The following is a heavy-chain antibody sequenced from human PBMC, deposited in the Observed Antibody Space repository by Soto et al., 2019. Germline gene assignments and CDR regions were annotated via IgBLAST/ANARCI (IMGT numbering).Heavy chain of an antibody. J-gene: IGHJ6*02. Sequence: NPSETLSLTCTVSGGSISSSSYYWGWIRQPPGKGLEWIGSIYYSGSTYYNPSLKSRVTISVDTSKNQFSLKLSSVTAADTAVYYCARSERYCTNGVCFMDVWGQGTTVTVSS. CDR1: GGSISSSSYY. V-gene: IGHV4-39*01. CDR2: IYYSGST. D-gene: IGHD2-8*01. CDR3: ARSERYCTNGVCFMDV.